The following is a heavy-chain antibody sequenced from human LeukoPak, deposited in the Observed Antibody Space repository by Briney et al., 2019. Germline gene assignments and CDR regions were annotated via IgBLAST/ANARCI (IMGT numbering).Heavy chain of an antibody. CDR1: GFTFSSYS. Sequence: GGSLRLSCAASGFTFSSYSMYWVRQAPGKGLEWVSSISSSSSYIYYADSVKGRFTISRDNAKNSLYLQMNSLRAEDTAVYYCARVDFWSGYYRVLGTDYWGQGTLVTVSS. CDR3: ARVDFWSGYYRVLGTDY. V-gene: IGHV3-21*01. J-gene: IGHJ4*02. D-gene: IGHD3-3*01. CDR2: ISSSSSYI.